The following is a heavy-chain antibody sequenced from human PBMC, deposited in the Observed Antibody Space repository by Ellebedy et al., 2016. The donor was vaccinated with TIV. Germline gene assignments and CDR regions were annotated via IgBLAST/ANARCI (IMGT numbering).Heavy chain of an antibody. CDR3: AKILGWDCSSTSCYPFDY. J-gene: IGHJ4*02. Sequence: GESLKISCAASGFTFSSYAMSWVRQAPGKGLEWVSTISGSGGSTYYADSVKGRFTISRDNSKNTLYLQMNSLRAEDTAVYYCAKILGWDCSSTSCYPFDYWGQGTLVTVSS. CDR1: GFTFSSYA. CDR2: ISGSGGST. V-gene: IGHV3-23*01. D-gene: IGHD2-2*01.